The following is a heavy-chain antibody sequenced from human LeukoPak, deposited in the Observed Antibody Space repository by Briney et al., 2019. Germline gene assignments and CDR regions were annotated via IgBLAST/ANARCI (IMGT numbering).Heavy chain of an antibody. V-gene: IGHV3-20*04. CDR3: ARDWVGISRNAFDI. CDR2: INWDGGST. CDR1: GFTFDDYG. D-gene: IGHD2-21*01. J-gene: IGHJ3*02. Sequence: PGGSLRLSCAASGFTFDDYGMSWVRQAPGKGLEWVSNINWDGGSTGYADSVKGRFTISRDNAKKSLYLQMNSLRAEDTALYYCARDWVGISRNAFDIWGQGTMVTVSS.